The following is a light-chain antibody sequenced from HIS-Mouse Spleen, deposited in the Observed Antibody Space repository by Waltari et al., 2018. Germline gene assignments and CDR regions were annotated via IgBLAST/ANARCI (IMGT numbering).Light chain of an antibody. CDR3: MQALQTPFT. Sequence: DIVMTQSPLSLPVTPGEPASISCSPSQSLLHSNGYNYLDCYLQKPGQSPQLLIYLGSNRASGVPDRFSGSGSGTDFTLKISRVEAEDVGVYYCMQALQTPFTFGPGTKVDIK. J-gene: IGKJ3*01. CDR2: LGS. V-gene: IGKV2-28*01. CDR1: QSLLHSNGYNY.